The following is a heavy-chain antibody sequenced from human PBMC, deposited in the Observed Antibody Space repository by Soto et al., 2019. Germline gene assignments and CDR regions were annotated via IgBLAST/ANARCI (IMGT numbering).Heavy chain of an antibody. Sequence: QVHLVQSGAEVKKPGSSVKVSCKTSGATFSTYAISWVRQVPGHGLEWMGVIIPLFDTPNYAQRFQGRVTITADESTSTAYINLSSLKSEDTAVYYCASLAGYSISWGQGTLVTVSS. CDR2: IIPLFDTP. D-gene: IGHD6-6*01. V-gene: IGHV1-69*12. CDR1: GATFSTYA. CDR3: ASLAGYSIS. J-gene: IGHJ4*02.